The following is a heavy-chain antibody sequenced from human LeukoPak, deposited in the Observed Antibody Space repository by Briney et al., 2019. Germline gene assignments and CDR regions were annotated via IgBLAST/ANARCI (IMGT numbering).Heavy chain of an antibody. V-gene: IGHV4-4*02. Sequence: SETLSLTCAVSGGSISSGNWWSWVRQPPGKGLEWIGEIYHSGTTYYNPSLKSRVTISVDTSKNQFSLRLSSVTAADTAVYYCARSRGRSYGNWGQGTLVTVSS. CDR1: GGSISSGNW. CDR3: ARSRGRSYGN. J-gene: IGHJ4*02. D-gene: IGHD5-18*01. CDR2: IYHSGTT.